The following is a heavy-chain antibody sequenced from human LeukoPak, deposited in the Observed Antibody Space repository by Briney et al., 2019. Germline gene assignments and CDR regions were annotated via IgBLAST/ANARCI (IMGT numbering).Heavy chain of an antibody. CDR1: GFSFSNYW. V-gene: IGHV3-7*01. D-gene: IGHD1-26*01. CDR2: TKQDGSEI. CDR3: ARPSLNTGSYFDY. J-gene: IGHJ4*02. Sequence: GGSLRLSCEASGFSFSNYWMSWVRQAPGKGLEWVANTKQDGSEIYYVDSVRGRFTISRDNAKNSLYPQMNSLRAEDTAVYYCARPSLNTGSYFDYWGQGILVSVSS.